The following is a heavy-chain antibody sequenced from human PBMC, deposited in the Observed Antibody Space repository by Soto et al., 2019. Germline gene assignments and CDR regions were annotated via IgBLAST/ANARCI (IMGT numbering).Heavy chain of an antibody. CDR2: VKEDGSQK. CDR1: GFTFSSFW. J-gene: IGHJ4*02. V-gene: IGHV3-7*01. CDR3: VSYYVGF. Sequence: EVHLVESGGDLVQPGGSLRLSCAASGFTFSSFWMSWVRQAPGKGLEWVASVKEDGSQKYYLDSVKGRFTISRDNSRNSLYLQMNSLRCEDTAVYSCVSYYVGFWGQGTLVTVSA. D-gene: IGHD3-16*01.